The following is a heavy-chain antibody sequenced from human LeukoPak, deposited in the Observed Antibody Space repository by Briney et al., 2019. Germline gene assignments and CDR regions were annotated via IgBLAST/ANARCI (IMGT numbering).Heavy chain of an antibody. V-gene: IGHV3-11*06. CDR1: GFTFSDYY. CDR2: ISSSSYT. CDR3: LPLLSRPYVEDGFDI. D-gene: IGHD2/OR15-2a*01. Sequence: PGGSLRLSCTASGFTFSDYYMSWIRKAPGKGLEWVSYISSSSYTKYADSVKGRFTISRDNARNSLYLQMNSLRAEDTAVYYCLPLLSRPYVEDGFDIWGQGTMVTVSS. J-gene: IGHJ3*02.